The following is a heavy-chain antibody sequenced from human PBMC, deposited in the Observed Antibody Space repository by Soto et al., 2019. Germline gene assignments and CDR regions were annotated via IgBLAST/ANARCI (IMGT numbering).Heavy chain of an antibody. Sequence: PGGSLRLSCAASGFTFSSYWMSWVRQAPGKGLEWVANIKQDGSEKYYVDSVKGRFTISRDNAKNSLYLQMNSLRAEDTAVYYCARDRYCTNGVCQHRIYYYYGMDVWGQGTTVTVSS. V-gene: IGHV3-7*01. CDR1: GFTFSSYW. J-gene: IGHJ6*02. CDR2: IKQDGSEK. D-gene: IGHD2-8*01. CDR3: ARDRYCTNGVCQHRIYYYYGMDV.